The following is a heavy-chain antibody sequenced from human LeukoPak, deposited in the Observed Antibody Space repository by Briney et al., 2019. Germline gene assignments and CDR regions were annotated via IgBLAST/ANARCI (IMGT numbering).Heavy chain of an antibody. CDR2: ISSSGSTM. CDR3: ARTYSSGWPDY. J-gene: IGHJ4*02. Sequence: PGGSLRLPCATSGFTFSDYYMSWIRQAPGKGLEWVSYISSSGSTMYYADSVKGRFTISRDNAKNSLYLQMNSLRAEDTAVYYCARTYSSGWPDYWGQGTLVTVSS. V-gene: IGHV3-11*01. D-gene: IGHD6-19*01. CDR1: GFTFSDYY.